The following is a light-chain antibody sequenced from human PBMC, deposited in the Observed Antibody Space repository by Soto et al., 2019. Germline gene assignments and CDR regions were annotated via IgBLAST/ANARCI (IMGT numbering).Light chain of an antibody. Sequence: DVAVTQSPLSLPVTLGQPASISCSSSQSLAYSDGNTSLNWLQQRPGQSPRRLMYKVSDLNSGVPDRFSGSCTGLDFTMKISTVEADDAGVYCGVQGTHWPLYSFGQGPKLEIK. V-gene: IGKV2-30*01. CDR2: KVS. CDR1: QSLAYSDGNTS. J-gene: IGKJ2*01. CDR3: VQGTHWPLYS.